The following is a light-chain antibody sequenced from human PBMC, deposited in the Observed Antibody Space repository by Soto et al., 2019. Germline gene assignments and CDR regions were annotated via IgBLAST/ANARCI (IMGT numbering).Light chain of an antibody. V-gene: IGKV1-5*01. CDR1: QSISNW. J-gene: IGKJ2*02. CDR3: QHWWT. Sequence: DIQMTQSPSTLSASVGDRVTITCRASQSISNWLAWYQQKPGKAPKLLIYDAFSLESGVPSRFSGSGSGTEFTLTISSLQPDDFATYYCQHWWTFGQGTKLEIK. CDR2: DAF.